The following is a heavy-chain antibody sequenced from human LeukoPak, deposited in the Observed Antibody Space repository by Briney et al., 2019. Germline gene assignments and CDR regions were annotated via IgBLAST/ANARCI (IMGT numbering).Heavy chain of an antibody. CDR2: MKSKPEGGTT. CDR1: GFTFVNAS. J-gene: IGHJ5*02. CDR3: TTGNP. V-gene: IGHV3-15*01. Sequence: VGSLRLSCLTSGFTFVNASMSWVRQAPGKGLEWVGLMKSKPEGGTTFYAAPVKDRFSISRDDSRNTLYLQMNSLTIGDTGVYYCTTGNPWGQGTLVTVSS.